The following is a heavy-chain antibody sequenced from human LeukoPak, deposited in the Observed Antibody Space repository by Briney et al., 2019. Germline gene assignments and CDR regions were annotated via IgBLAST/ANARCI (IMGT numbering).Heavy chain of an antibody. D-gene: IGHD6-19*01. CDR3: ARVAGWHWFDP. CDR2: IRPRGDNT. CDR1: GFTFSGYD. V-gene: IGHV3-23*01. J-gene: IGHJ5*02. Sequence: GGALRLSCAASGFTFSGYDMTWVRQAPGRGLEWVSSIRPRGDNTYYGDSVEGRFTISRDNSKNTVYLQKNNKRVDDTAVYCCARVAGWHWFDPWGQGTLVTVSS.